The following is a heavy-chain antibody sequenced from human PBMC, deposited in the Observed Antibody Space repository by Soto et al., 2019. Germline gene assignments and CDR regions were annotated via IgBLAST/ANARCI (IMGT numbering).Heavy chain of an antibody. Sequence: QVQLQESGPGLVKPSETLSLTCTVSSDSIAGENWWSWVRQPPGLGLEWIGEVFHTGGTNYNPSLKSRVTMEVDKSKIQCSLKLISATAADTSVYYCARVFSSGSGWMYYFDFWGQGTLVSVSS. V-gene: IGHV4-4*02. CDR2: VFHTGGT. CDR3: ARVFSSGSGWMYYFDF. D-gene: IGHD6-19*01. J-gene: IGHJ4*02. CDR1: SDSIAGENW.